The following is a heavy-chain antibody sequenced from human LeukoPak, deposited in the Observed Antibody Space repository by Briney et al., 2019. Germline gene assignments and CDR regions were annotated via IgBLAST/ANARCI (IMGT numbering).Heavy chain of an antibody. CDR2: IYHSGST. V-gene: IGHV4-38-2*02. Sequence: PSETLSLTCTVSGYSISSGYYWGWIRQPPGKRLEWIGSIYHSGSTYYNPSLKSRVTISVDTSKNQFSLKLSSVTAADTAVYYCARDRCGGSCYQHDAFDIWGQGTMVTVSS. D-gene: IGHD2-15*01. J-gene: IGHJ3*02. CDR3: ARDRCGGSCYQHDAFDI. CDR1: GYSISSGYY.